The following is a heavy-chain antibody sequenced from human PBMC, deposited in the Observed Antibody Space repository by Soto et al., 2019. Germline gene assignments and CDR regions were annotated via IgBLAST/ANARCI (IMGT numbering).Heavy chain of an antibody. J-gene: IGHJ5*02. CDR2: INHSGST. D-gene: IGHD2-2*01. V-gene: IGHV4-34*01. Sequence: SENLSLTCAVYGGSFSGYYWSWIRQPPGKGLEWIGEINHSGSTNYNPSLKSRVTISVDTSKNQFSLKLSSVTAADTAVYYCARGPYQLLLVALGWFDPWGQGTLVTVSS. CDR1: GGSFSGYY. CDR3: ARGPYQLLLVALGWFDP.